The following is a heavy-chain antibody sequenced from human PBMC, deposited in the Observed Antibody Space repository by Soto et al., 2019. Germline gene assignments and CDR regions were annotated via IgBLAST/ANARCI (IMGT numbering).Heavy chain of an antibody. V-gene: IGHV3-15*07. CDR3: TTDSYSTMIVVRFDY. CDR1: GCTLSNAW. D-gene: IGHD3-22*01. CDR2: IKTKNDGGTT. Sequence: VGSQRLSCAASGCTLSNAWINWVRQAPKNELKRVGRIKTKNDGGTTDFVAPVKDRYAISRYESKYMVYLQMNSLKSEDTGIYSCTTDSYSTMIVVRFDYWLHGTLVTVSS. J-gene: IGHJ4*01.